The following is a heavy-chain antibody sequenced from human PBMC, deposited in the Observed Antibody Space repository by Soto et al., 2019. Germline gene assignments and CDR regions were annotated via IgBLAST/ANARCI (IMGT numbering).Heavy chain of an antibody. J-gene: IGHJ5*02. CDR3: AKGRDEYSSAWFVD. CDR2: ISDSGSSL. CDR1: GFNFGGFG. D-gene: IGHD6-19*01. Sequence: AGGSLRLSCAASGFNFGGFGMTWVRQAPGKGLEWVSSISDSGSSLYHADSVRGRFAISRDNACNSLYLQMNSLRAEDTALYYCAKGRDEYSSAWFVDWGQGTLVTVSS. V-gene: IGHV3-21*04.